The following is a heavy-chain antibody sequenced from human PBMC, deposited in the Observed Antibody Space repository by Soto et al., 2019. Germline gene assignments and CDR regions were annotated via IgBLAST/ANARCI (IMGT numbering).Heavy chain of an antibody. CDR1: GYTFTGYY. CDR2: INPNSGGT. D-gene: IGHD2-2*01. CDR3: ARELVVPAAISFYYYGMDV. V-gene: IGHV1-2*04. J-gene: IGHJ6*02. Sequence: GASVKVSCKASGYTFTGYYMHWVRQAPGQGLEWMGWINPNSGGTNYAQKFQGWVTMTRDTSISTAYMELSRLRSDDTAVYYCARELVVPAAISFYYYGMDVWGQGTTVTVSS.